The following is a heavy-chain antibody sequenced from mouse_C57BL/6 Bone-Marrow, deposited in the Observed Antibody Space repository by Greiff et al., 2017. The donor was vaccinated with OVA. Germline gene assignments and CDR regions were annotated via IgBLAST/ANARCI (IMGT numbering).Heavy chain of an antibody. J-gene: IGHJ2*01. D-gene: IGHD2-3*01. CDR2: ISDGGSYT. CDR3: ASLYDGYWYFDY. Sequence: EVKVVESGGGLVKPGGSLKLSCAASGFTFSSYAMSWVRQTPEKRLEWVAPISDGGSYTYYPENVQGRFTISRDNAKNNLYLQMSHLKSEDTAIYYWASLYDGYWYFDYWGQGTTLTVSS. V-gene: IGHV5-4*03. CDR1: GFTFSSYA.